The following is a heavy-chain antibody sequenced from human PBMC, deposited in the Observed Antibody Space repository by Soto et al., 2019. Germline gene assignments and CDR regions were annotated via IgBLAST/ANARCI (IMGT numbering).Heavy chain of an antibody. CDR2: INPSGGST. CDR3: AGYPTGIAAAGTVY. V-gene: IGHV1-46*01. J-gene: IGHJ4*02. D-gene: IGHD6-13*01. Sequence: QVQLVQSGAEVKKPGASVKVSCKASGYTFTSYYMHWVRQAPGQGLEWMGIINPSGGSTSYAQKFQGRVTMTRDTSTSTGYIELSSLRSEDTAVYYGAGYPTGIAAAGTVYWGQGTLVTVSS. CDR1: GYTFTSYY.